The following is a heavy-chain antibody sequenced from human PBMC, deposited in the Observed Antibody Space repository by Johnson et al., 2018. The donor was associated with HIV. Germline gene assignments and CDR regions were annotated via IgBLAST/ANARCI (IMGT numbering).Heavy chain of an antibody. V-gene: IGHV3-74*01. J-gene: IGHJ3*02. Sequence: VQLVESGGGLVQLGGSLRLSCAASGFTFSSYWMHWFRQVPGNGLVWVSHTNSDGSSTSYADSVRGRFTISRDNAKNTLYLQMNNLRVEDTALYYCASSFTANIWGQGTMVSVSS. CDR1: GFTFSSYW. CDR2: TNSDGSST. CDR3: ASSFTANI. D-gene: IGHD5-18*01.